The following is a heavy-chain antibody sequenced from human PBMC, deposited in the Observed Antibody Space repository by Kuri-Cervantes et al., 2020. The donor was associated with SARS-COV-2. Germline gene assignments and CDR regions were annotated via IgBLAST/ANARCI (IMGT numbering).Heavy chain of an antibody. D-gene: IGHD3-10*01. Sequence: GGSLRLSCAASGFTFSSYAMNWVRQAPGKGLEWVSYISSSGSTIYYADSVKGRFTISRDNAKNSLYLQMNSLRAEDTAVYYCAKGYYGSGSYYTYYYYYGMDVWGQGTTVTVSS. CDR3: AKGYYGSGSYYTYYYYYGMDV. CDR2: ISSSGSTI. J-gene: IGHJ6*02. CDR1: GFTFSSYA. V-gene: IGHV3-48*03.